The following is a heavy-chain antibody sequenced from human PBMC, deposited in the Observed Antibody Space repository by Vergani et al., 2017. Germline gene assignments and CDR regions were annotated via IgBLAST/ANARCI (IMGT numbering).Heavy chain of an antibody. D-gene: IGHD3-10*01. CDR1: EFTFSNYA. V-gene: IGHV3-23*04. CDR3: AKQYFVSGNYLFYY. Sequence: RLVQSGGGLVQPGGSLRLTCAASEFTFSNYAMNWVRQAPGKGLEWVSGISGSGGSAYYTDSVKGRFTISRDNSKNMLFLQMNNLRTEDTSIYYCAKQYFVSGNYLFYYWGQGTLVTVSS. J-gene: IGHJ4*02. CDR2: ISGSGGSA.